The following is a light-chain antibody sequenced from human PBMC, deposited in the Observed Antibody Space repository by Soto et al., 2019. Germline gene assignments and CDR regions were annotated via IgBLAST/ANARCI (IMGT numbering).Light chain of an antibody. Sequence: QSVLTQPPSMSGAPGQRVTISCTGSSSNIGAGYDVHWYQLLPGTAPKLLIYGNTNRPSGVPDRFSGSKSGTSASLATTGLRAEDEADYYCQSHDSSLNSWVFGGGTKLTVL. J-gene: IGLJ3*02. V-gene: IGLV1-40*01. CDR1: SSNIGAGYD. CDR2: GNT. CDR3: QSHDSSLNSWV.